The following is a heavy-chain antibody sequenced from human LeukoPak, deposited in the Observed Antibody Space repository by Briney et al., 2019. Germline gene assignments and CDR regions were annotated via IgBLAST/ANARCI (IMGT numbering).Heavy chain of an antibody. V-gene: IGHV3-21*01. CDR3: AQALFAYRNEGVGFDP. D-gene: IGHD1-1*01. Sequence: GGSLRLSCAASGFTFSSYTMNWVRQAPGKGLEWVSSISSSTNSINYADSVRGRFTISRDNAKKSLDLQMNSLRAEDTAVYYCAQALFAYRNEGVGFDPWGQGTLVTVSS. CDR2: ISSSTNSI. J-gene: IGHJ5*02. CDR1: GFTFSSYT.